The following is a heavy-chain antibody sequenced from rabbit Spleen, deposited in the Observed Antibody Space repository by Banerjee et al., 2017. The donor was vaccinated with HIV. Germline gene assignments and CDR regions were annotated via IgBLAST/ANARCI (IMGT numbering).Heavy chain of an antibody. CDR3: VRGVNRSNL. CDR2: IYPSSAST. CDR1: GFSLSSYY. V-gene: IGHV1S45*01. Sequence: QQQLEESGGGLVKPGGTLTLTCKVSGFSLSSYYMCWVRQAPGKGLEWIACIYPSSASTYYASWAKGRFTISKTSSTTVTLQMTSLTAADTAIYFCVRGVNRSNLWGQGTLVTVS. J-gene: IGHJ3*01. D-gene: IGHD1-1*01.